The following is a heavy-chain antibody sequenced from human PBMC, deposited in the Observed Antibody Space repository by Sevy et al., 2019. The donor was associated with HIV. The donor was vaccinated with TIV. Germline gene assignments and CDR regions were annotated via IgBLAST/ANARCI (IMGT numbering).Heavy chain of an antibody. CDR1: GFTFDEHA. V-gene: IGHV3-9*01. CDR3: AKSKVASVYHYYGMDV. Sequence: GGSLRLSCRTFGFTFDEHAMHWVRQVPGKGREWVSGIRWNGGSVAYADSVKGRFTISRDNTKSSLSLQMNGLRPDDTAVYYCAKSKVASVYHYYGMDVWGHGTTVTVSS. J-gene: IGHJ6*02. CDR2: IRWNGGSV.